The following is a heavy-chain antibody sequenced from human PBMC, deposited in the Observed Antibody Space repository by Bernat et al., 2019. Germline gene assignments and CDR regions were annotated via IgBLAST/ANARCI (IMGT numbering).Heavy chain of an antibody. V-gene: IGHV1-24*01. J-gene: IGHJ2*01. CDR2: FNHEDDET. CDR1: GYTLTELS. D-gene: IGHD4-17*01. Sequence: QVQLVQSGAEVKKPGASVKVSCKVSGYTLTELSMHWVRQAPGKGLEWMGGFNHEDDETAYAQKFQGRVTMTEDTSTDTAYMELSNLRSEDTAVYYCATDASYGDSLGWYFDLWGRGTLVTVSS. CDR3: ATDASYGDSLGWYFDL.